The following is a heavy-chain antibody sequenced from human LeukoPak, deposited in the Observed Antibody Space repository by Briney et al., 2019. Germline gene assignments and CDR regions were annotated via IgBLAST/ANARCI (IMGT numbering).Heavy chain of an antibody. CDR1: GGSISSYY. CDR3: AREQAYYYDSSYYYYYGMDV. D-gene: IGHD3-22*01. CDR2: IYYSGST. Sequence: SETLSLTCTVSGGSISSYYWSWIRQPPGKGLEWIGYIYYSGSTNYNPSLKSRVTISVDTSKNQFSLKLSSVTAADTAVYYCAREQAYYYDSSYYYYYGMDVWGQGTTVTVSS. V-gene: IGHV4-59*01. J-gene: IGHJ6*02.